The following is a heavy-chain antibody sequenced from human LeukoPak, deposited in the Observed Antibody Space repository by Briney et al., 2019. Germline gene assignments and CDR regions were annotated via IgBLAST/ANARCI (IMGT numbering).Heavy chain of an antibody. Sequence: KPSETLSLTCTVSGGSINYGGWIRQPPGKGLEWIGEAHHSGSTNYSPSFGSRVTFSVDQSKNQFYLQLTPVTAADTAVYYCARGTNFVWGGWGQGTLVTVSS. CDR3: ARGTNFVWGG. V-gene: IGHV4-4*02. J-gene: IGHJ4*02. CDR2: AHHSGST. D-gene: IGHD3-16*01. CDR1: GGSINY.